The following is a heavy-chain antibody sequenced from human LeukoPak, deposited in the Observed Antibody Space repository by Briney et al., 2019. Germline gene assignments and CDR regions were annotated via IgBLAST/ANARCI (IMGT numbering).Heavy chain of an antibody. D-gene: IGHD5-18*01. V-gene: IGHV4-59*01. CDR3: ARDKAHSYGRYFDP. CDR2: IANGNT. J-gene: IGHJ5*02. CDR1: GGSISTYY. Sequence: NPSETLSLTCSVAGGSISTYYWNWIRQTPGEGLEWIGHIANGNTDYNPSLKSRVTISVDTSKNQFSLKLTSVSAEDTAVYYCARDKAHSYGRYFDPWGQGALVIVSS.